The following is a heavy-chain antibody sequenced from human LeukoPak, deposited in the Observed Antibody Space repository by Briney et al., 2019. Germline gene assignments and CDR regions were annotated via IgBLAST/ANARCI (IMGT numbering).Heavy chain of an antibody. J-gene: IGHJ5*02. CDR1: GFTFSDYY. Sequence: KPGGSLRLSCAASGFTFSDYYMSWIRQAPAKGLEWVSYISSSSSYTNYADSVRGRFTISRDNAKNSLYLQMNSLRAEDTAVYYCARTAAGRGWDDWFDPWGQGTLVTVSS. CDR3: ARTAAGRGWDDWFDP. D-gene: IGHD1-26*01. CDR2: ISSSSSYT. V-gene: IGHV3-11*06.